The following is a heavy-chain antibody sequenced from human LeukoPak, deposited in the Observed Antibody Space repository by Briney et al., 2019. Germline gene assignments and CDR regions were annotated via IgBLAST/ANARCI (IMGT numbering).Heavy chain of an antibody. CDR3: AKSNYFDSGGYYFFDY. Sequence: GGCLRLSCAASGFTVSKYATTSARQAPGEGLEWVAGISVSGGRTNYADSVKGRFTISRDNSKNTVYLQMNSLRAEHTAVYYCAKSNYFDSGGYYFFDYWGQGTLATVSS. CDR2: ISVSGGRT. J-gene: IGHJ4*02. V-gene: IGHV3-23*01. CDR1: GFTVSKYA. D-gene: IGHD3-22*01.